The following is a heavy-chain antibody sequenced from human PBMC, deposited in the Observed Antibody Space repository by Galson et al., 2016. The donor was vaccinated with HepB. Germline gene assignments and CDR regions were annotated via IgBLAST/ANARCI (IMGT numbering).Heavy chain of an antibody. V-gene: IGHV4-61*01. CDR2: ITYSGNT. D-gene: IGHD1-26*01. J-gene: IGHJ4*02. CDR3: ARSFKGAH. Sequence: LSLTCTVSGGSVTSGPNYWRWVRQPPGKGLEWIGYITYSGNTLYTPSLKSRVTISVDTAKNQISLKVNSVTAADTAVYYCARSFKGAHWGQGTLVTVSS. CDR1: GGSVTSGPNY.